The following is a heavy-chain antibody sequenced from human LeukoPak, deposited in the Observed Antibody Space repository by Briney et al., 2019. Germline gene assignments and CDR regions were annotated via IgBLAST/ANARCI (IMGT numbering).Heavy chain of an antibody. D-gene: IGHD2-15*01. V-gene: IGHV4-59*01. CDR2: IYYSGST. Sequence: PSETLSLTCTVSGDSISSYYWSWIRQPPGKGLEWIGYIYYSGSTNYNPSPKSRVTISVDTSKNQFSLKLSSVTAADTAVYYCARVGGSSVVDYWGQGTLVTVSS. CDR1: GDSISSYY. CDR3: ARVGGSSVVDY. J-gene: IGHJ4*02.